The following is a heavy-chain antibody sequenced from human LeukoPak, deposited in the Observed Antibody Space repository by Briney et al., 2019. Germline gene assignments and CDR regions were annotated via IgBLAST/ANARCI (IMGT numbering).Heavy chain of an antibody. Sequence: SETLSLTCTVSGGSISSYYWSWIRQPPGKGLEWIGEVNHSGSTNYNPSLKSRVTISVDTSKNQFSLKLSSVTAADTAVYYCARGHPLVGPDYWGQGTLVTVSS. J-gene: IGHJ4*02. D-gene: IGHD1-26*01. CDR3: ARGHPLVGPDY. CDR2: VNHSGST. CDR1: GGSISSYY. V-gene: IGHV4-34*01.